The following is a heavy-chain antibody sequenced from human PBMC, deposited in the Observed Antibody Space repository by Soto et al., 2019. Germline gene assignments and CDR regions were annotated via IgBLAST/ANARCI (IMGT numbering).Heavy chain of an antibody. J-gene: IGHJ4*02. V-gene: IGHV3-23*01. CDR3: AKDLIGIYQLISVFDY. CDR1: GFTFSTYA. Sequence: PGGSLRLSCAASGFTFSTYAMSWVRQAPGKGLEWVSTISGGGGSTYYADSVKGRFTISRDNSKNTLYLQMNSLRAEDTAVYYCAKDLIGIYQLISVFDYWGQGTLVTVSS. CDR2: ISGGGGST. D-gene: IGHD2-2*01.